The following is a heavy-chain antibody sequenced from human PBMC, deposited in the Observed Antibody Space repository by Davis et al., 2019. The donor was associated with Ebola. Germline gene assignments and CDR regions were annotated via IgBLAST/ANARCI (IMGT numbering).Heavy chain of an antibody. CDR1: GFTFSSYS. Sequence: GESLKISCAASGFTFSSYSMNWVRQAPGKGLEWVSSISNSSSYIYYADSVKGRFTISRDNAKNSLYLQMNSLRAEDTAVYYCARDLKDFWSGYRPFYYYYGMDVWGQGTTVTVSS. CDR2: ISNSSSYI. CDR3: ARDLKDFWSGYRPFYYYYGMDV. J-gene: IGHJ6*02. V-gene: IGHV3-21*01. D-gene: IGHD3-3*01.